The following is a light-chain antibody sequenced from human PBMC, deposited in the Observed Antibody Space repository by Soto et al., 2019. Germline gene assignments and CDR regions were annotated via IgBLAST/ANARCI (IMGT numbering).Light chain of an antibody. Sequence: EIVMTQSPATLSGSPGERATLSCRASQSVSNKLAWYQQKPGQAPRLVIYGASTRATGVPARFSGSGSGTEFTLTISSLQSEDFAVYYCQQYNNWPPYTFGQGTKLEIK. V-gene: IGKV3-15*01. CDR3: QQYNNWPPYT. CDR1: QSVSNK. J-gene: IGKJ2*01. CDR2: GAS.